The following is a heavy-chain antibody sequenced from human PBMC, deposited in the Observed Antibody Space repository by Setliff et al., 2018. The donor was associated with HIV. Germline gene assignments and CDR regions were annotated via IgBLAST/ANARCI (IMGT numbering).Heavy chain of an antibody. CDR1: GYTFSTYA. CDR3: ARDVERYSTHYGLGP. V-gene: IGHV1-18*01. D-gene: IGHD1-26*01. Sequence: ASVKVSCKASGYTFSTYAISWVRQAPGQGLEWMGWIIPNNGKTKYAQKVQGRVTMTTDTSTSTAYMEMSSLRSDDTAFYYCARDVERYSTHYGLGPWGQGTLVTVSS. J-gene: IGHJ5*02. CDR2: IIPNNGKT.